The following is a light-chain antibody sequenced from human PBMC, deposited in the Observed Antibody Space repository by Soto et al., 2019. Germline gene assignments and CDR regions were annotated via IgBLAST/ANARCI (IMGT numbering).Light chain of an antibody. CDR1: QTLRRTY. CDR3: HQYDNAPQT. J-gene: IGKJ2*01. CDR2: GAS. V-gene: IGKV3-20*01. Sequence: EIVLTQSPATLSLSPGERATLSCRASQTLRRTYIAWYQQKPGQAPRVLIYGASKRATGIPDRFSGSGSGTDFSLTISRLEPEDFAVYYRHQYDNAPQTYGQGTKVDIK.